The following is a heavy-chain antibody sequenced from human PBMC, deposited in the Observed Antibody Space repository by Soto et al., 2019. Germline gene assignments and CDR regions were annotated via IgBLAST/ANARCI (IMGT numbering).Heavy chain of an antibody. CDR3: ARDGSHYYGMDV. CDR2: IIPILGIA. CDR1: GGTFSSYT. Sequence: QVQLVQSGAEVKKPGSSVKVSCKASGGTFSSYTISWVRQAPGQGLEWMGRIIPILGIANYAQKFQGRVTITADKSTSTAYMELSSLRSEDTAVYYCARDGSHYYGMDVWGQGTTVTVSS. V-gene: IGHV1-69*08. J-gene: IGHJ6*02.